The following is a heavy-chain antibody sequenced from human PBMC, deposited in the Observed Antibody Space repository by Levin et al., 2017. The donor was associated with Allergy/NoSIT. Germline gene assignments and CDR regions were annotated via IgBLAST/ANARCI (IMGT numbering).Heavy chain of an antibody. CDR1: GFSLSTSGMC. D-gene: IGHD6-19*01. CDR2: IDRDDVK. V-gene: IGHV2-70*01. Sequence: SGPTLVKPTQTLTLTCTFSGFSLSTSGMCVIWIRQPPGKALEWLALIDRDDVKYYNTALMTRLTISKDTSRNQVVLTMTNMDPVDTATYYCSRIFHRGWYGDAFDMWGQGTMVTVAP. J-gene: IGHJ3*02. CDR3: SRIFHRGWYGDAFDM.